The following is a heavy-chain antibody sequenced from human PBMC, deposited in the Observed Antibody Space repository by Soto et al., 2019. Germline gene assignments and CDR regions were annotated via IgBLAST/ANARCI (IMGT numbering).Heavy chain of an antibody. V-gene: IGHV1-24*01. CDR1: GYTLTELS. CDR3: ATGYSSGWPDFDY. CDR2: FDPEDGET. D-gene: IGHD6-19*01. Sequence: QVQLVQSGAEVTKPGASVKVSCKVSGYTLTELSMHWVRQAPGKGLEWMGGFDPEDGETIYAQKVKGRVTMTADTSTDKDYMELSSLRSEDTAVYYCATGYSSGWPDFDYWGKGTMVTVSS. J-gene: IGHJ4*02.